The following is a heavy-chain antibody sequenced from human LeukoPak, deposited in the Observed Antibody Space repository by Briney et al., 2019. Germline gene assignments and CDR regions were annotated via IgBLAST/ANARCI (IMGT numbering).Heavy chain of an antibody. Sequence: GGSLRLSCAASGFTFSSYAMSCVRQAPGKGLEWVSAISGSGGSTYYADSVKGRFTISRDNSKNTLYLQMNSLRAEDTAVYYCAKSLGYSYGHPFDYWGQGTLVTVSS. CDR2: ISGSGGST. CDR1: GFTFSSYA. V-gene: IGHV3-23*01. J-gene: IGHJ4*02. CDR3: AKSLGYSYGHPFDY. D-gene: IGHD5-18*01.